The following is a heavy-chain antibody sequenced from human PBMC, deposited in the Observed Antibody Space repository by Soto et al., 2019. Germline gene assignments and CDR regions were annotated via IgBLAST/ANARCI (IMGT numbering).Heavy chain of an antibody. V-gene: IGHV4-34*01. CDR2: INHSGST. Sequence: SETLSLTCAVYGGSFSGYYWSWIRQPPGKGLEWIGEINHSGSTNYNPSLKSRVTISVDTSKNQFSLKLSSVTAADTAVYYCARGPRDYDILTGYYKRQGYFDYWGQGTLVTVSS. CDR1: GGSFSGYY. J-gene: IGHJ4*02. CDR3: ARGPRDYDILTGYYKRQGYFDY. D-gene: IGHD3-9*01.